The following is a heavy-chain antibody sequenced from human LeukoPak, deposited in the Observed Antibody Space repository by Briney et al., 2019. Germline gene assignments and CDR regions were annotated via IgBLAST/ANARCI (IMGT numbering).Heavy chain of an antibody. CDR2: INPNSGGT. CDR3: ARVVRFHYYMDV. D-gene: IGHD3-3*01. CDR1: GYTFTSYG. J-gene: IGHJ6*03. Sequence: ASVKVSCKASGYTFTSYGISWVRQAPGQGLEWMGWINPNSGGTNYAQKFQGRVTMTRDTSISTAYMELSRLRSDDTAVYYCARVVRFHYYMDVWGKGTTVTVSS. V-gene: IGHV1-2*02.